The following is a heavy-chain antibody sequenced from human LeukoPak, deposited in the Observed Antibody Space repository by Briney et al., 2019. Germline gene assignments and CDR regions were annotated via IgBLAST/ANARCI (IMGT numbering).Heavy chain of an antibody. CDR3: ARGDYYDSSGNDAFDI. CDR1: GYTFTSYY. J-gene: IGHJ3*02. D-gene: IGHD3-22*01. CDR2: INPSGGST. V-gene: IGHV1-46*01. Sequence: ASVKVSCKASGYTFTSYYMHWVRQAPGQGLEWMGIINPSGGSTSYAQKFQGRVTMTRDTSTSTVYMELSSLRSEDTAVYYCARGDYYDSSGNDAFDIWGQGTMVTVSS.